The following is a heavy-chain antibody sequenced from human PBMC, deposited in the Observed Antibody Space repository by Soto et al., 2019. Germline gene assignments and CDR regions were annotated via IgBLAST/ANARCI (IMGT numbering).Heavy chain of an antibody. J-gene: IGHJ4*02. CDR2: VNPTTGGK. CDR1: GYPFPDNY. CDR3: ARRYCSDIGCSDYFDH. D-gene: IGHD2-2*01. V-gene: IGHV1-2*02. Sequence: QVLLLQSGAEVKKPGASVKVSCKASGYPFPDNYMPWVRQAPGQGLEWMAWVNPTTGGKKYPQRFQDRVTLTWDTSLSAVSMQLSRLRSGDTAIYYCARRYCSDIGCSDYFDHWGQVTLFTVS.